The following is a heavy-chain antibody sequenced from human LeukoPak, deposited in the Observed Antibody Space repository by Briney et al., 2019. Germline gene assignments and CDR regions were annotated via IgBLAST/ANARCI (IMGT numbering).Heavy chain of an antibody. CDR3: ARRYGDYGGSFDY. CDR2: IYYSGST. J-gene: IGHJ4*02. D-gene: IGHD4-17*01. Sequence: SETLSLTCTVSGGSISSGGYYWSWIRQHPGKGLEWIGYIYYSGSTYYNPSLKSRVTISVDTSKNQFSLKLSSVTAADTAVYYCARRYGDYGGSFDYWGQGTLVTVSS. CDR1: GGSISSGGYY. V-gene: IGHV4-31*03.